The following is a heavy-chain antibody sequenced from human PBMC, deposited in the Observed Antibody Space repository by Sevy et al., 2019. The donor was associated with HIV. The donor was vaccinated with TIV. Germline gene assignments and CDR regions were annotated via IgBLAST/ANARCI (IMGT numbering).Heavy chain of an antibody. Sequence: ASVKVSCKASGYTFSRYAISWVRQAPGQGLEWMGWISPYDGNVNYAQKFQDRVTLTTDTSTTTAYMDLRSLGSDDTAVYYCTRDYYYGSGSYSYYYVMDVWGQGTTVTVSS. J-gene: IGHJ6*02. CDR2: ISPYDGNV. V-gene: IGHV1-18*01. CDR1: GYTFSRYA. CDR3: TRDYYYGSGSYSYYYVMDV. D-gene: IGHD3-10*01.